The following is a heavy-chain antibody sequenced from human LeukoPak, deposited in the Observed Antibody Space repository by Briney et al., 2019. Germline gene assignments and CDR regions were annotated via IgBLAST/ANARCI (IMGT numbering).Heavy chain of an antibody. CDR1: GGTFSSYA. Sequence: ASVKVSCKASGGTFSSYAISWVRQAPGQGLEWMGWISAYNGNTNYAQKLQGRVTMTTDTSTSTAYMELRSLRSDDTAVYYCARLYGEVPPYYSDYWGQGTLVTVSS. V-gene: IGHV1-18*01. J-gene: IGHJ4*02. CDR3: ARLYGEVPPYYSDY. CDR2: ISAYNGNT. D-gene: IGHD2-2*01.